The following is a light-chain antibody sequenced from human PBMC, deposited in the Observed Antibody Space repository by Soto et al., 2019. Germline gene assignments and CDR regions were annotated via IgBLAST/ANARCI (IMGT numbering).Light chain of an antibody. CDR3: QQYNNWPRT. CDR2: GAS. Sequence: EIVLTQSPATLSLSPGERATLYFRASQSVSSSLAWYQQKPGQAPRLLIYGASTRATGIPARFSGSGSGTEFTLTISSLQSEDFAVYYCQQYNNWPRTFGQGTKVDIK. CDR1: QSVSSS. V-gene: IGKV3-15*01. J-gene: IGKJ1*01.